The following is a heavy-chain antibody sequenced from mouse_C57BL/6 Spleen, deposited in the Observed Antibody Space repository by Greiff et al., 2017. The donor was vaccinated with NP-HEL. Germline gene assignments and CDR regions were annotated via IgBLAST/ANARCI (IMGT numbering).Heavy chain of an antibody. CDR3: ARSCDYAYYCDY. D-gene: IGHD2-4*01. CDR1: GYTFTSYW. V-gene: IGHV1-53*01. Sequence: VQLQQPGTELVKPGASVKLSCKASGYTFTSYWMHWVKQRPGQGLEWIGNINPSNGGSNYNEKFKSKATLTVDKSSSTAYMHLSSLTSEDSAVNYWARSCDYAYYCDYGVQGTTPTVSS. J-gene: IGHJ2*01. CDR2: INPSNGGS.